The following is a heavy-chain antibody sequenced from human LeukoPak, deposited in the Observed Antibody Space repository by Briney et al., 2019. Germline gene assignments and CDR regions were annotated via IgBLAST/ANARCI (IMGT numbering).Heavy chain of an antibody. D-gene: IGHD3-10*01. CDR1: GGSISGYY. J-gene: IGHJ3*02. CDR2: IYYSGST. Sequence: SETLSLTCTVSGGSISGYYWSWIRQPPGKGLEWIGNIYYSGSTYYNPSLKSRVTISVDTPKNQFSLKLSSVTAADTAVYYCATGERITMVRGPRADAFDIWGQGTMVTVSS. V-gene: IGHV4-59*08. CDR3: ATGERITMVRGPRADAFDI.